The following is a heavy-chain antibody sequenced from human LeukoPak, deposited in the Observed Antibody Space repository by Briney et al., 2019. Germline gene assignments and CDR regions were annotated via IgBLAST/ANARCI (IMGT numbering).Heavy chain of an antibody. CDR3: ARSVRYQLLSGWFDP. D-gene: IGHD2-2*01. V-gene: IGHV4-59*08. Sequence: SETLSLTCTVSGGSISSYYWSWIRQPPGKGLEWIGYIYYSGSTNYNPSLKSRVTISVDTSKNQFSLKLSSVTAADTAVYYCARSVRYQLLSGWFDPWGQGTLVTVSS. CDR1: GGSISSYY. CDR2: IYYSGST. J-gene: IGHJ5*02.